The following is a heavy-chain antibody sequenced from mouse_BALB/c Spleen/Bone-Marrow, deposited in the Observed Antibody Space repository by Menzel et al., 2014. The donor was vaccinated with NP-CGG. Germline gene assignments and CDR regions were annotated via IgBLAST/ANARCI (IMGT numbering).Heavy chain of an antibody. D-gene: IGHD2-4*01. V-gene: IGHV1-4*01. CDR3: AREGLRAWFVY. CDR1: GYTFTSYT. CDR2: INPSSDYT. Sequence: VNVVESGAELAGPGASVKMSCKASGYTFTSYTIHWVKQRPGQGLEWIGYINPSSDYTNYNQKFKDNATLTADKSSSTAYMQLSSLTSVDSAVYYCAREGLRAWFVYWGQGTLVTVSA. J-gene: IGHJ3*01.